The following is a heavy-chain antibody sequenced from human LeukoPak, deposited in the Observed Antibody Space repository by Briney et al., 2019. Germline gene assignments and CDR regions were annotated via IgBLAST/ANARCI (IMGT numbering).Heavy chain of an antibody. Sequence: GGSLRLSCAASGFTFSSYWMSWVRQAPGKGLEWVADIKQDGSERYYVDSVKGRFTISRDNAKNSLYLQMNSLRDEDTAVYYCGLVVVTAIPDYWGQGTQVTVSS. CDR1: GFTFSSYW. V-gene: IGHV3-7*01. D-gene: IGHD2-21*02. J-gene: IGHJ4*02. CDR2: IKQDGSER. CDR3: GLVVVTAIPDY.